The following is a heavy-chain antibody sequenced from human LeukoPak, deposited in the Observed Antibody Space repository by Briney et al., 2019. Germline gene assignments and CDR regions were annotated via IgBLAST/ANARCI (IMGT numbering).Heavy chain of an antibody. Sequence: PSETLSLTCTVSGGSISSSSYYWGWIRQPPGKGLEWVGTIYYSGSTYYNPSLRSRVTISVDTSKNQFSLKLSSVTAADTAVYYCAGGKGYYFDYRGQGTLVTVSS. D-gene: IGHD3-16*01. CDR1: GGSISSSSYY. CDR2: IYYSGST. J-gene: IGHJ4*02. V-gene: IGHV4-39*07. CDR3: AGGKGYYFDY.